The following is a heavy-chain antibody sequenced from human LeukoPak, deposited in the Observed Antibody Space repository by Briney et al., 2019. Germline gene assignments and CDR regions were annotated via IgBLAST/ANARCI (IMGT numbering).Heavy chain of an antibody. Sequence: SGKVSCKASGGTFTTYSISWVRQAPGQGLEGMGNIIPVSGTTDYAQKFQGRVTITTDESTSTAYLELSSLRSDDTAVYYCAREDFTNYLNNAFDIWGQGTMVTVSS. CDR1: GGTFTTYS. J-gene: IGHJ3*02. CDR2: IIPVSGTT. V-gene: IGHV1-69*05. CDR3: AREDFTNYLNNAFDI. D-gene: IGHD2-8*01.